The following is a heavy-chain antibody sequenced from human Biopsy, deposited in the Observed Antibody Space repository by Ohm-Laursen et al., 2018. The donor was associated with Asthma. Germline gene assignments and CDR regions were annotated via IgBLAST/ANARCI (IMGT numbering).Heavy chain of an antibody. CDR2: IYYNGNT. V-gene: IGHV4-31*03. CDR3: ARWGYYGFDF. Sequence: TLSLTCTVSGGSISSGGYFWSWIRQHPGWGLERIGYIYYNGNTYYNPSLKSRVTISVDTSKNQYSLNLSSVCAADTALYYCARWGYYGFDFWGQGTLVTVSS. D-gene: IGHD4-17*01. J-gene: IGHJ4*02. CDR1: GGSISSGGYF.